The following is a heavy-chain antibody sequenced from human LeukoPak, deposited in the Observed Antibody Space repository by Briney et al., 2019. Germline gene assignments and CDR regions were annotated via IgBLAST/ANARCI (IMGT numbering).Heavy chain of an antibody. Sequence: GESLKISCKGSGFSFTSYWIGWVRQMPGKDLEWMGIIYPGDSDTRYSPSFQGQVTISADKSISTAYLQWSSLKASDTAMYYCAIAVAGPSYYFDYWGQGTLVTVSS. J-gene: IGHJ4*02. CDR2: IYPGDSDT. V-gene: IGHV5-51*01. CDR1: GFSFTSYW. CDR3: AIAVAGPSYYFDY. D-gene: IGHD6-19*01.